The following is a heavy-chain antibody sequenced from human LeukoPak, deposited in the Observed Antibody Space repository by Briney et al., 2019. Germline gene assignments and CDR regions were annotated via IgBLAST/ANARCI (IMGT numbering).Heavy chain of an antibody. Sequence: KPGASVKVSCKASGYTFTGYYMHWVRQAPGQGLEWMGWVHPNSGGTSYAQSFQGRVTMTRDTSITTVYMELSRLRSDDTAIYYCARVMGWNYIPNPRDAFDIWGQGTMVTVSS. CDR3: ARVMGWNYIPNPRDAFDI. J-gene: IGHJ3*02. D-gene: IGHD1-7*01. V-gene: IGHV1-2*02. CDR1: GYTFTGYY. CDR2: VHPNSGGT.